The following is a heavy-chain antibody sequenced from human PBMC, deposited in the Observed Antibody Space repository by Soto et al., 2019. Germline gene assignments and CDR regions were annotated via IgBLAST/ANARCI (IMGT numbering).Heavy chain of an antibody. CDR3: ARVMDRGYGSGSYYNAGYAFDI. J-gene: IGHJ3*02. V-gene: IGHV1-2*04. D-gene: IGHD3-10*01. CDR2: INPNSGGT. Sequence: QVPLVQSGAEVKKPGASVKVSCKASGYTFTGYYMHWVRQAPGQGLEWMGWINPNSGGTNYAQKFQGWVTMTRDTSISTAYMELSRLRSDDTAVYYCARVMDRGYGSGSYYNAGYAFDIWGQGTMVTVSS. CDR1: GYTFTGYY.